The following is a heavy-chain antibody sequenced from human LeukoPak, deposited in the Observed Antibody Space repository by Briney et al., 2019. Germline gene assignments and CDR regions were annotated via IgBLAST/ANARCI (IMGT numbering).Heavy chain of an antibody. J-gene: IGHJ4*02. Sequence: KTSETLSLTCAVYGGSFSGYYWSWIRQPPGKGLEWIGEINHSGSTNYNPSLKSRVTISVDTSKNQFSLKLSSVTAADTAVYYCARHTAVTPYYFDYWGQGTLVTVSS. CDR2: INHSGST. V-gene: IGHV4-34*01. CDR1: GGSFSGYY. CDR3: ARHTAVTPYYFDY. D-gene: IGHD4-17*01.